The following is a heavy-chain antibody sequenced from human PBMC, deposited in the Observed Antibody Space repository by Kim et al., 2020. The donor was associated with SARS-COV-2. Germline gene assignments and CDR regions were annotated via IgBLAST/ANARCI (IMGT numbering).Heavy chain of an antibody. CDR2: INSDGSST. CDR1: GFTFSSYW. D-gene: IGHD4-17*01. CDR3: ARVVFYDYGDYDCCPDAFDI. Sequence: GGSLRLSCAASGFTFSSYWMHWVRQAPGKGLVWVSRINSDGSSTSYADSVKGRFTISRDNAKNTLYLQMNSLRAEDTAVYYCARVVFYDYGDYDCCPDAFDIWGQGTMVTVSS. J-gene: IGHJ3*02. V-gene: IGHV3-74*01.